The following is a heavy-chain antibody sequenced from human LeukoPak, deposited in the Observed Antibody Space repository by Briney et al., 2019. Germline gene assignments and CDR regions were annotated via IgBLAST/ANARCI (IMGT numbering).Heavy chain of an antibody. Sequence: PSETLSLTCTVSGGSISSSSYYWGWIRQPPGKGLEWIGSIYYSGSTYYNPSLKSRVTIAVDTSKNQFSLKLSSVTAADTAVYYCAGAPRGYSTHGVCLNWFDPWGQGTLVTVSS. CDR2: IYYSGST. D-gene: IGHD2-8*01. J-gene: IGHJ5*02. CDR3: AGAPRGYSTHGVCLNWFDP. CDR1: GGSISSSSYY. V-gene: IGHV4-39*07.